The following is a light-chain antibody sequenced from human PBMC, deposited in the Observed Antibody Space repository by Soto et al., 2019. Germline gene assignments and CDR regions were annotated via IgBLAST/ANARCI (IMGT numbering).Light chain of an antibody. CDR3: QQASSFSIT. V-gene: IGKV1D-12*01. J-gene: IGKJ5*01. CDR1: QGISSW. Sequence: DIHLTQTPSVLSASGPDRFTITCRASQGISSWLAWYQQKPGKAPKLMIYAASSLQSGVPSRFSGSGSGTDFTLTISSLQPEDVATYYCQQASSFSITLGQGTRLDIK. CDR2: AAS.